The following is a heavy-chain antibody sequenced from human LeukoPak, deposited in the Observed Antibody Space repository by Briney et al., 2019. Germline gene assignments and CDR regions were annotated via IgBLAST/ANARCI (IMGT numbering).Heavy chain of an antibody. CDR3: AKGGHFGGYCSSTSCYVGPYFDY. CDR2: ISGSGGST. J-gene: IGHJ4*02. V-gene: IGHV3-23*01. D-gene: IGHD2-2*03. CDR1: GFTFSSYA. Sequence: PGGSLRLSCAASGFTFSSYAMSWVRQAPGKGLEWVSAISGSGGSTYYADSVKGRFTISRDNSKNTLYLQMNSLRAEDTAVYYCAKGGHFGGYCSSTSCYVGPYFDYWGQGTLVTVSS.